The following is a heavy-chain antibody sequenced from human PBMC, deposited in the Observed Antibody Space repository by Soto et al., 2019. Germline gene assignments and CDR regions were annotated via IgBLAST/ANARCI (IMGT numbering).Heavy chain of an antibody. J-gene: IGHJ4*02. V-gene: IGHV3-64D*06. CDR2: ISSNGGST. CDR1: GFTFSSYT. CDR3: AKDAAAPVRPYYFHS. Sequence: GGSLRLSCSASGFTFSSYTMHWVRQAPGKGLEYVSGISSNGGSTYYADSVKGRLTISRDNSKNTLYLQMSSLRAEDTAVYYCAKDAAAPVRPYYFHSWGQGTLVTVSS. D-gene: IGHD6-13*01.